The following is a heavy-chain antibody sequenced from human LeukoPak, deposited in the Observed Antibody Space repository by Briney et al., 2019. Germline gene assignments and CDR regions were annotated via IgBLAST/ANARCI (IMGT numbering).Heavy chain of an antibody. Sequence: PSETLSLTWTVAAGSISSYYWSWIRQPPGKGLEWIGYIYFSGTTNYNPSLKSRHTISVDTSKNHLSLKLSSVTAADTAVYYCARGVYIAAAQYGYWGQRTLVTVPS. V-gene: IGHV4-59*01. CDR1: AGSISSYY. CDR3: ARGVYIAAAQYGY. J-gene: IGHJ4*02. CDR2: IYFSGTT. D-gene: IGHD6-13*01.